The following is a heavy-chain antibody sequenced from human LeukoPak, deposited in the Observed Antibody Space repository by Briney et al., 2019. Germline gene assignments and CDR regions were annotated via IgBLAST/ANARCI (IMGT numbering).Heavy chain of an antibody. CDR3: ATARNFRFEY. Sequence: PGGSLRLSCATSGLTFRTTWMHWVRQAPGKGLMWVSRMNGEGTTIDYADSVKGRFTVSRDYAKNTLFLQMNNLRTEDTALYFCATARNFRFEYWGQGSLGIVSA. CDR2: MNGEGTTI. CDR1: GLTFRTTW. J-gene: IGHJ4*02. D-gene: IGHD1-7*01. V-gene: IGHV3-74*01.